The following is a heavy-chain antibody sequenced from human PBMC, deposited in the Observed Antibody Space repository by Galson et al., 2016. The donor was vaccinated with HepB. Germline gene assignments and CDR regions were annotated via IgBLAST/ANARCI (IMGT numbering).Heavy chain of an antibody. V-gene: IGHV3-30-3*01. CDR2: ISSDGSNQ. D-gene: IGHD5-18*01. CDR1: RFTFSTSA. Sequence: SLRLSCAASRFTFSTSAVHWVRQAPGKGLEWVAVISSDGSNQYYADSVTGRFTISRDNSKDTLYLQMNSLRAEDTAVYYCAKDGGYTYALGYWGRGTLVTVSS. J-gene: IGHJ4*02. CDR3: AKDGGYTYALGY.